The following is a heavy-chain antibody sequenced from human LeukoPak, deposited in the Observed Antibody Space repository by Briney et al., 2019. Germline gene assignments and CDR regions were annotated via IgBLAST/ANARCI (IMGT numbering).Heavy chain of an antibody. Sequence: QPGGSLRLSCVASGFIFSSYGMHWVRQAPGKGLEWVAFISGGGGDTYYADSVKGRFTISRDISKHTLYLQMNSLRVEDTAVYYCAKAWGPNWGQGTLVTVSS. CDR1: GFIFSSYG. D-gene: IGHD7-27*01. V-gene: IGHV3-23*01. CDR3: AKAWGPN. J-gene: IGHJ4*02. CDR2: ISGGGGDT.